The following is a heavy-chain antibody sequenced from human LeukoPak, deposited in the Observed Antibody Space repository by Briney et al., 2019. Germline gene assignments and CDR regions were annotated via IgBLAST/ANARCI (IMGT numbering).Heavy chain of an antibody. Sequence: SETLSLTCTVSGGSISSSSYYWGWIRQPPGKGLGWIGSIYYSGSTYYNPSLKGRVTISVDTSKNQFSLKLSSVTAADTAVYYCATIPDEYSSSHFDYWGQGTLVTVSS. V-gene: IGHV4-39*07. D-gene: IGHD6-6*01. CDR3: ATIPDEYSSSHFDY. J-gene: IGHJ4*02. CDR1: GGSISSSSYY. CDR2: IYYSGST.